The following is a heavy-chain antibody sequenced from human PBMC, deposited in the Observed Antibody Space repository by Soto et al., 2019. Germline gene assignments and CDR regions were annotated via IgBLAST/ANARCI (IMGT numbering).Heavy chain of an antibody. CDR2: IYYSGST. Sequence: SETLSLTCTVSGGSISSYYWSWIRQPPGKGLEWIGYIYYSGSTNYNPSLKSRVTISVDTSKNQFSLKLSSVTAADTAVYYCARVTYYYDSSGYYYPDDYYYGMDVWGQGTTVTVSS. V-gene: IGHV4-59*01. J-gene: IGHJ6*02. CDR1: GGSISSYY. CDR3: ARVTYYYDSSGYYYPDDYYYGMDV. D-gene: IGHD3-22*01.